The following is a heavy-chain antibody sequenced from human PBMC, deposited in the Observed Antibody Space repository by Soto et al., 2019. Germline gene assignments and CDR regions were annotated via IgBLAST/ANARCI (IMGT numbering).Heavy chain of an antibody. V-gene: IGHV3-11*01. Sequence: QVQLVESGGGLVKPGGSLRLSCAASGFTFGDYYMSWIRQAPGKGLEWVSYISSSGSSTYYVDSVSGRFTISRNNAKNSLHLQMDSLGAEDTAVYYCARAAAARRAAWYWGQGTLVTVS. CDR3: ARAAAARRAAWY. J-gene: IGHJ4*02. D-gene: IGHD6-6*01. CDR1: GFTFGDYY. CDR2: ISSSGSST.